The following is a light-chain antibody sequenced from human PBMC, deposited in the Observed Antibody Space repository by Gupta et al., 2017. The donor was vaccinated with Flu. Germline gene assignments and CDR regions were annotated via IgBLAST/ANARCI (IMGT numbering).Light chain of an antibody. CDR3: QSADSSGTYVV. Sequence: SYELTQPPSGSVSPGQTARITCSGDALPKKYAYWYQQKPGQAPVLVIYKDSERPSGIPERFSGSSSGTTVTLTISGVQAEDEADYYCQSADSSGTYVVFGGGTKLTVL. CDR2: KDS. CDR1: ALPKKY. J-gene: IGLJ2*01. V-gene: IGLV3-25*02.